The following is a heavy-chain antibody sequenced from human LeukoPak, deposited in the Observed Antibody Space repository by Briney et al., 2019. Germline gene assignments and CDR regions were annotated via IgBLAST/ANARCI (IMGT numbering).Heavy chain of an antibody. Sequence: PGGSLRLSCAASGFTFSSFGMNWVRQGPGKGLEWVSSIDGSGGDTHYADSVKGRFTISRDNSKNTLYLQMNSLRAEDTAVYYCAKDARLGRGAFDIWGQGTMVTVSS. CDR1: GFTFSSFG. CDR2: IDGSGGDT. D-gene: IGHD3-16*01. CDR3: AKDARLGRGAFDI. V-gene: IGHV3-23*01. J-gene: IGHJ3*02.